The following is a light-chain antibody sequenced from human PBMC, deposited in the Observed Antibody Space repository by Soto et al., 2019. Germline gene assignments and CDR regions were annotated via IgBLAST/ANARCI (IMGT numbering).Light chain of an antibody. CDR3: QQYCSSPRT. Sequence: EIVLTQSPGTLSLSPGERATLSCRASQSVSSSYLAWYQQKPGQAPRLLIYGASSRATGIPDRFSGSGSGTDFTITISRLEPEDFAVYYCQQYCSSPRTFGQGTKVEIK. CDR1: QSVSSSY. V-gene: IGKV3-20*01. CDR2: GAS. J-gene: IGKJ1*01.